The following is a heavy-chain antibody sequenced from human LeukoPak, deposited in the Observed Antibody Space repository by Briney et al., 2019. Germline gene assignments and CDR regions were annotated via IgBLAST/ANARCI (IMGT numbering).Heavy chain of an antibody. CDR2: IRTEAYDGAT. CDR3: TRTFGYYYFYMDV. D-gene: IGHD3-16*01. J-gene: IGHJ6*03. V-gene: IGHV3-49*04. Sequence: GGSLRLSCAASGFTFGDYAMSWVRQAPGKGLEWVGFIRTEAYDGATDYGAPVKGRFTISRDDSKNIAYLQMNSLNTEDTAVYYCTRTFGYYYFYMDVWGKGTTVIVSS. CDR1: GFTFGDYA.